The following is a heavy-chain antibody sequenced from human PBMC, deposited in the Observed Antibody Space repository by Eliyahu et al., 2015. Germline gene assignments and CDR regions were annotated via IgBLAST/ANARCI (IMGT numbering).Heavy chain of an antibody. J-gene: IGHJ3*02. V-gene: IGHV3-53*02. Sequence: EVQLVETGGGLIQPGGSLXLSCAASGFTVSSNYMSWVRQAPGKGLEWGSVIYSGGSTYYADSVKGRFTISRDNSKNTLYLQMNSLRAEDTAVYYCARGLTTVTNSDAFDIWGQGTTVTVSS. CDR1: GFTVSSNY. CDR3: ARGLTTVTNSDAFDI. D-gene: IGHD4-17*01. CDR2: IYSGGST.